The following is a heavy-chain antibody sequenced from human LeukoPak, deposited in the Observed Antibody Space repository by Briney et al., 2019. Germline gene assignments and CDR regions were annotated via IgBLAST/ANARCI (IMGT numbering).Heavy chain of an antibody. CDR2: IYYSGST. CDR3: ARDLVLVGAIPNYYYYYGMDV. CDR1: GGSVSSGSYY. V-gene: IGHV4-61*01. J-gene: IGHJ6*02. D-gene: IGHD1-26*01. Sequence: PSETLSLTCTVSGGSVSSGSYYWSWIRQPPGKGLEWIGYIYYSGSTNYNPSLKSRVTISVDTSKNQFSQKLSSVTAADTAVYYRARDLVLVGAIPNYYYYYGMDVWGQGTTVTVSS.